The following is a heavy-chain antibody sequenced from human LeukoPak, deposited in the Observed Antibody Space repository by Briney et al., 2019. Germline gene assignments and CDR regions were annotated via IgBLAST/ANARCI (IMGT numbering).Heavy chain of an antibody. D-gene: IGHD3-22*01. Sequence: GESLKISCKGSGYSFIDYWIGWVRQMPGKGLEWMGIIYPGDSDTTYSPSFQGQVSISADKSISTAYLQWSSLKTSDTAMYYCVRRASYYDGLDYWGQGTLVTVSS. CDR3: VRRASYYDGLDY. CDR2: IYPGDSDT. V-gene: IGHV5-51*01. CDR1: GYSFIDYW. J-gene: IGHJ4*02.